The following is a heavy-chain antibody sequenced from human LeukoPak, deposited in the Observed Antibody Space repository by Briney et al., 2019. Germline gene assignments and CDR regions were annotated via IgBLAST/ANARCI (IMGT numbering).Heavy chain of an antibody. Sequence: ASVKVSCKASGYTFTSYDINWVRQATGQGLEWMGWMNTNSGNTGYAQKFQGRVTITRNTSISTAYMELSSLRSEDTAVYYCARGGITMVRGVITNLGYYYGMDVWGQGTTVTVSS. CDR2: MNTNSGNT. V-gene: IGHV1-8*01. D-gene: IGHD3-10*01. J-gene: IGHJ6*02. CDR3: ARGGITMVRGVITNLGYYYGMDV. CDR1: GYTFTSYD.